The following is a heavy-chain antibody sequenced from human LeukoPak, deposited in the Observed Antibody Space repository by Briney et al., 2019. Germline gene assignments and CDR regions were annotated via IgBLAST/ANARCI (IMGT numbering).Heavy chain of an antibody. V-gene: IGHV3-23*01. CDR3: AKGRSGWYNDAFDI. D-gene: IGHD6-19*01. J-gene: IGHJ3*02. CDR1: GFTLSSYA. Sequence: GGSLRLSRAASGFTLSSYALRWLRQPPGKGLEGVSAISRSGGSTYYADSVNGGSTISSHNSKNTLYLQMNSQRDEDGHVNYWAKGRSGWYNDAFDIWGQGTMVTVSS. CDR2: ISRSGGST.